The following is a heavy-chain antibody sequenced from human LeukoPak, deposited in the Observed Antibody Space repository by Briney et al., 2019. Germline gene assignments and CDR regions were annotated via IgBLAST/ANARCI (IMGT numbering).Heavy chain of an antibody. D-gene: IGHD7-27*01. CDR3: ATDHWDPYNWFDP. Sequence: ASVKVSCTASGYTFTGYYMQWVRQAPAQGHEWMGWINPNSGGTNYAQKLQGRVTMTRDTSISTAYMELSRLRSDDTAVYYCATDHWDPYNWFDPWGQGTLATVSS. V-gene: IGHV1-2*02. CDR1: GYTFTGYY. J-gene: IGHJ5*02. CDR2: INPNSGGT.